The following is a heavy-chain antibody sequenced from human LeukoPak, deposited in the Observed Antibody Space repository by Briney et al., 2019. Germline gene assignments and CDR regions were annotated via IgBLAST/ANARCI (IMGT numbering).Heavy chain of an antibody. CDR2: IRYDATIK. V-gene: IGHV3-30*02. J-gene: IGHJ6*03. CDR1: GFTFSDYG. CDR3: ARADYYFYMDV. Sequence: GGSLRLSCAASGFTFSDYGIHWVRQAPGKGLEWVAFIRYDATIKYYADSVKGRFTISRDNSKNTLYFQMNSLRPEDTAVYYWARADYYFYMDVWGKGTTVTVSS.